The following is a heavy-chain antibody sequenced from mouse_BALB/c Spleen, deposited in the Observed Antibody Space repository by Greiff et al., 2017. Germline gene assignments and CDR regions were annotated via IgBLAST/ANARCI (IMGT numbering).Heavy chain of an antibody. V-gene: IGHV5-9-3*01. CDR1: GFTFSSYA. D-gene: IGHD2-4*01. CDR3: ARHDRNYDNSWFAY. Sequence: EVQRVESGGGLVKPGGSLKLSCAASGFTFSSYAMSWVRQTPEKRLEWVATISSGGSYTYYPDSVKGRFTISRDNAKNTLYLQMSSLRSEDTAMYYCARHDRNYDNSWFAYWGQGTLVTVSA. CDR2: ISSGGSYT. J-gene: IGHJ3*01.